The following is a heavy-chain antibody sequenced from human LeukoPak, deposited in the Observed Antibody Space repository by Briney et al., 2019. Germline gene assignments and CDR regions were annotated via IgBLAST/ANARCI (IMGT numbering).Heavy chain of an antibody. CDR2: ISSNGGST. D-gene: IGHD5-12*01. V-gene: IGHV3-64*01. CDR3: ARERYSGYDFDAFDI. J-gene: IGHJ3*02. CDR1: GFTFRSYA. Sequence: GGSLRLSCAASGFTFRSYAMHWVRQAPGKGLEYVSTISSNGGSTYYANSVKGRFTISRDNSKNTLYLQMGSLRAEDMAVYYCARERYSGYDFDAFDIWGQGTMVTVSS.